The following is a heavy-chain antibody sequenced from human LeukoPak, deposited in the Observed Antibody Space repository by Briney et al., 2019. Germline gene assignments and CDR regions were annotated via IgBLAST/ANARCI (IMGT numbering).Heavy chain of an antibody. CDR3: ARARIEWSYYYYGMDV. J-gene: IGHJ6*02. CDR1: GYTFSSYW. D-gene: IGHD3-3*01. V-gene: IGHV3-74*01. CDR2: INSDGSST. Sequence: GGSLRLSCAASGYTFSSYWMHWVRQAPGKGLVWVSRINSDGSSTSYADSVKGRFTISRDNAKNTLYLQMNSLRAEDTAVYYCARARIEWSYYYYGMDVWGQGTTVTVSS.